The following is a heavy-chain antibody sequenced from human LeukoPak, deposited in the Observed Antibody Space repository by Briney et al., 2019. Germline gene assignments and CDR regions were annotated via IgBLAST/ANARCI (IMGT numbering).Heavy chain of an antibody. J-gene: IGHJ2*01. D-gene: IGHD3-22*01. CDR3: ARGNYYDSSGYSPYWYFDL. CDR1: GGSISSYY. V-gene: IGHV4-59*01. Sequence: SETLSLTCTVSGGSISSYYWSWIRQPPGKGLEWIGNIYDRGSTKYNPSLKSRVTISVDTSKNQFSLRLSSVTAADTAVYYCARGNYYDSSGYSPYWYFDLWGRGTLVTVSS. CDR2: IYDRGST.